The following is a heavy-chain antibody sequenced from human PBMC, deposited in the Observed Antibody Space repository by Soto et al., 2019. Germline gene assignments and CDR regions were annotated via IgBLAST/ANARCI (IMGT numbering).Heavy chain of an antibody. D-gene: IGHD6-19*01. V-gene: IGHV4-4*02. CDR1: GGSISSSNW. CDR2: IYHSGST. Sequence: SETLSLTCAVSGGSISSSNWWSWVRQPPGKGLEWIGEIYHSGSTNYNPSLKSRVTISVDKSKNQSSLKLSSVTAADTAVYYCARENSSGWYSAPDYGMDVWGQGTTVTVSS. CDR3: ARENSSGWYSAPDYGMDV. J-gene: IGHJ6*02.